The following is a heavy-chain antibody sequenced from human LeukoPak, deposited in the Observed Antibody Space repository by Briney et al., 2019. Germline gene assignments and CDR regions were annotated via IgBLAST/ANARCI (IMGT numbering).Heavy chain of an antibody. CDR1: GFTFSSYG. CDR3: AKGRCAFDI. CDR2: ISNDGSNK. V-gene: IGHV3-30*18. D-gene: IGHD4-17*01. Sequence: GRSLRLSCVASGFTFSSYGMHWVAQAPGKGLECVAVISNDGSNKYYADSVKGRFTISRDNSKNTLYLQMNSLRAEDTAVYYCAKGRCAFDIWGQGTMVSVCS. J-gene: IGHJ3*02.